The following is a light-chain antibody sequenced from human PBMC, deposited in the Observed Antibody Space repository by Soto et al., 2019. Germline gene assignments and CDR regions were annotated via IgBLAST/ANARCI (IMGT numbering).Light chain of an antibody. CDR1: QSVGSS. Sequence: EKVMTQSPATLSGSPGERATLSCGASQSVGSSLAWYQQKPGQAPRLLIYGASTRATGIPARFSGSGYGTELTLTISSMQSEDFEVYLCQKYDKWTLTFGGGTKVDIK. J-gene: IGKJ4*01. CDR3: QKYDKWTLT. CDR2: GAS. V-gene: IGKV3-15*01.